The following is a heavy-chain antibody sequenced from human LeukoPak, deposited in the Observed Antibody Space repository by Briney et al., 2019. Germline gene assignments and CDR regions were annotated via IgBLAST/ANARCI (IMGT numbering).Heavy chain of an antibody. CDR1: GFTFSTYA. J-gene: IGHJ4*02. CDR3: VKEETSSGWYMGGSRY. Sequence: GGPLRLSCSASGFTFSTYAMHWVRQAPGKGLQYVSAISSKGGSTDYADSVKGRFTISRDNSKNTLYLQMSSLRAEDTAVYYCVKEETSSGWYMGGSRYWGQGTLVTVSS. D-gene: IGHD6-19*01. V-gene: IGHV3-64D*09. CDR2: ISSKGGST.